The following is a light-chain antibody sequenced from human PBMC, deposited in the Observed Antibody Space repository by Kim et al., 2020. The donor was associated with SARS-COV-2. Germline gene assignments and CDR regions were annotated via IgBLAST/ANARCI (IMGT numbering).Light chain of an antibody. J-gene: IGLJ2*01. CDR2: GKN. Sequence: SSELTQDPAVSVALGQTVRITCQGDSLRRYYATWYQQKPGQAPVLVIYGKNNRPSGIPDRFSGSSSGNTASLTITGAQAEDEAAYYCYSWDSSTNHVVFG. CDR1: SLRRYY. CDR3: YSWDSSTNHVV. V-gene: IGLV3-19*01.